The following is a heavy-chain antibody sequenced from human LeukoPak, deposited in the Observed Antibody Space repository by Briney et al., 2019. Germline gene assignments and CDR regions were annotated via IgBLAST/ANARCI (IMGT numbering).Heavy chain of an antibody. CDR1: GFTFSDYW. Sequence: GGSLRLSCAASGFTFSDYWMTWVRQAPGKGLEWVANIKPDGSEKYYVDSVKGRFTISRDNAKNSLYLQMNSLRVEETAVYYCASYLYWWWDLGYWGQGTLVTVSS. CDR2: IKPDGSEK. J-gene: IGHJ4*02. D-gene: IGHD2-8*02. CDR3: ASYLYWWWDLGY. V-gene: IGHV3-7*01.